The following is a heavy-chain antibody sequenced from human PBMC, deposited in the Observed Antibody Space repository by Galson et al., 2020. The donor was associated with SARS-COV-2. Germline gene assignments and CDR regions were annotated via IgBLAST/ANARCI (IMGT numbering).Heavy chain of an antibody. J-gene: IGHJ4*02. D-gene: IGHD3-9*01. CDR2: IYWNDDK. V-gene: IGHV2-5*01. CDR1: GFSLSTSGVG. CDR3: AHRQTYCDILNGYSSGRSLRNFDY. Sequence: SGPTLVKPTQTLTLTCTFSGFSLSTSGVGVGWIRQPPAKALEWLALIYWNDDKRYSPSLKSRLTITKDTSKNQVVLTMTNMDPVDTATYYCAHRQTYCDILNGYSSGRSLRNFDYWGQRTLVTVSS.